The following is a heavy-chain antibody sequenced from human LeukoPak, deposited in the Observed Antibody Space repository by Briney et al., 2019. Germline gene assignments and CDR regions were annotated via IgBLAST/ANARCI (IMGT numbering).Heavy chain of an antibody. CDR3: ARAKSRTMIVSAFFDI. CDR1: GGSISSSSYY. Sequence: PSETLSLTCTVSGGSISSSSYYWGWIRQPPGKGLEWIGSIYYSGSTYYNPSLKSRVTISVDTSKNQFSLKLSSVTAADTAVYYCARAKSRTMIVSAFFDIWGQGTMVTVSP. J-gene: IGHJ3*02. D-gene: IGHD3-22*01. CDR2: IYYSGST. V-gene: IGHV4-39*01.